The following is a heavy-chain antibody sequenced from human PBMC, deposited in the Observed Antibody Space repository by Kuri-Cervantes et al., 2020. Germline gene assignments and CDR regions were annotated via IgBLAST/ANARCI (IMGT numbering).Heavy chain of an antibody. CDR1: GYTFRNYP. V-gene: IGHV1-69*05. CDR3: ARDGSYHRLRGWFDP. CDR2: IIPIFGTA. J-gene: IGHJ5*02. D-gene: IGHD5/OR15-5a*01. Sequence: SVKVSCKASGYTFRNYPISWVRQAPGQGLEWMGGIIPIFGTANYAQKFQGRVTITTDESTSTAYMELSSLRSEDTAVYYCARDGSYHRLRGWFDPWGQGTLVTVSS.